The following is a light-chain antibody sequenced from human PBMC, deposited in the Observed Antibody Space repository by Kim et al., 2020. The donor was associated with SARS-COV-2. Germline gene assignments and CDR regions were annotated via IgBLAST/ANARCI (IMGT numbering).Light chain of an antibody. CDR2: QDS. J-gene: IGLJ3*02. Sequence: SYELTQPPPVSVSPGQTASITCSGDKLGDKYACWYQQKPGQSPVLVIYQDSKRPSGIPERFSGSNSGNTATLTISGTQAMDEADYYCQAWDSTWVFGGGT. V-gene: IGLV3-1*01. CDR3: QAWDSTWV. CDR1: KLGDKY.